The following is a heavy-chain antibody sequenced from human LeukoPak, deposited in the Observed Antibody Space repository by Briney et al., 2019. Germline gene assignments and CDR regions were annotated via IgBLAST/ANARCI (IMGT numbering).Heavy chain of an antibody. V-gene: IGHV4-59*01. CDR1: GGSISSYY. Sequence: SETLSLTCTVSGGSISSYYASWIRQPPGKGLEWIGYVYYTGSTNYSPSLKSRVTMSVDTSKNQFSLKLSSVTAADTAVYYCARTGLNCSGGGCYPNWFYPWGQGTLVTVSS. J-gene: IGHJ5*02. CDR3: ARTGLNCSGGGCYPNWFYP. D-gene: IGHD2-15*01. CDR2: VYYTGST.